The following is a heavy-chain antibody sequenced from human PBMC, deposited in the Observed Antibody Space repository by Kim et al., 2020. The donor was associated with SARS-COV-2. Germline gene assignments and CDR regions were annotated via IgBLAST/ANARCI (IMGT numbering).Heavy chain of an antibody. CDR2: ISGSGGST. D-gene: IGHD6-19*01. V-gene: IGHV3-23*01. Sequence: GGSLRLSCAASGFTFSSYAMSWVRQAPGKGLEWVSAISGSGGSTYYADSVKGRFTISRDNSKNTLYLQMNSLRAEDTAVYYCAKDGRKYSSGPGSSWGQGTLVTVSS. CDR1: GFTFSSYA. CDR3: AKDGRKYSSGPGSS. J-gene: IGHJ4*02.